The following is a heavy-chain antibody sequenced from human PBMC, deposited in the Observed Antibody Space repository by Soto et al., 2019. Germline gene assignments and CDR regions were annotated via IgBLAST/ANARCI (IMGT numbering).Heavy chain of an antibody. V-gene: IGHV1-69*04. CDR3: ARDRSGYDFSPGYYYMDV. J-gene: IGHJ6*03. CDR2: IIPILGIA. D-gene: IGHD3-3*01. CDR1: GGTFSSYT. Sequence: SVKVSCKASGGTFSSYTISWVRQAPGQGLEWMGRIIPILGIANYAQKFQGRVTITADRSTSTAYMELSSLRSEDTAVYYCARDRSGYDFSPGYYYMDVWGKGTTVTVSS.